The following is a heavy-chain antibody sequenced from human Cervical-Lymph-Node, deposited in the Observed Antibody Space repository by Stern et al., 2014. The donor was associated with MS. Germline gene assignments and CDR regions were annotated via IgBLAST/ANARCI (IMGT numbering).Heavy chain of an antibody. CDR2: IDPNRGDP. CDR1: GYTFTNYY. CDR3: ARGRGDARPYYFDY. Sequence: QVQLVQSGAEVKRPGASVKVSCKASGYTFTNYYIHWVRQAPGQGLEWMGWIDPNRGDPNYAQKSQGRVTMTRDTSISTAYMELSRLTSDDTAVYYCARGRGDARPYYFDYWGQGTLVTVSS. J-gene: IGHJ4*02. D-gene: IGHD4-17*01. V-gene: IGHV1-2*02.